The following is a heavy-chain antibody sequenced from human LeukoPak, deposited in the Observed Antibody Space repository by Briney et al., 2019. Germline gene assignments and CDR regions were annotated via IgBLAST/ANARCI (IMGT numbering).Heavy chain of an antibody. CDR3: ARGRYYGSGSTNNWFDP. Sequence: MSSETLSLTCAVYGGSFSGYYWSWIRQPPGKGLEWIGEINHSGSTNYNPSLKSRVTISVDTSKNQFSLKLSSVTAADTAVYYCARGRYYGSGSTNNWFDPWGQGTLVTVSS. J-gene: IGHJ5*02. V-gene: IGHV4-34*01. D-gene: IGHD3-10*01. CDR1: GGSFSGYY. CDR2: INHSGST.